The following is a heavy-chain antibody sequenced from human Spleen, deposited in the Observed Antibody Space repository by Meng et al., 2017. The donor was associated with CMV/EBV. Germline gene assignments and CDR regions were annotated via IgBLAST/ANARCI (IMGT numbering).Heavy chain of an antibody. D-gene: IGHD5-18*01. V-gene: IGHV3-74*01. CDR2: ISPSGTNT. Sequence: GGSQRLSCAVSGISSHTYWRHWVRQSPGKGLIWLSGISPSGTNTSSADAVKGRFTTSRDNVKNLLDLQLNAQSAEDTAVYFCAGSPPNLRGDSNFCYGLDVWGQGTTVTVSS. J-gene: IGHJ6*02. CDR3: AGSPPNLRGDSNFCYGLDV. CDR1: GISSHTYW.